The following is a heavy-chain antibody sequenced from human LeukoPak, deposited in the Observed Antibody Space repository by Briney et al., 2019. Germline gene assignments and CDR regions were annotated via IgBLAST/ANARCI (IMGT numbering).Heavy chain of an antibody. J-gene: IGHJ3*02. CDR2: IYYSGST. CDR3: ARFTYDFWSGYDDAFDI. V-gene: IGHV4-59*01. CDR1: GGPISSYY. D-gene: IGHD3-3*01. Sequence: PSETLSLTCTVSGGPISSYYWSWIRQPPGKGLEWIGYIYYSGSTNYNPSLKSRVTISVDTSKNQFSLKLSSVTAADTAVYYCARFTYDFWSGYDDAFDIWGQGTMVTVSS.